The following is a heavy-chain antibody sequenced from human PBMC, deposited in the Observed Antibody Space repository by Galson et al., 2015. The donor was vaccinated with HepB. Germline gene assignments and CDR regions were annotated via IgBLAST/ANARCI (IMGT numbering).Heavy chain of an antibody. CDR1: GDSVSSDTAA. CDR2: TFYRSKWYN. V-gene: IGHV6-1*01. CDR3: ARVSKGFGYCTTTTCNAFNS. Sequence: CAISGDSVSSDTAAWNWIRQSPSRGLEWLGRTFYRSKWYNEYAVSVKSRITISPDTPKNQLSLQLYSVTPEDTAVYYCARVSKGFGYCTTTTCNAFNSWGQGTLVTVSS. J-gene: IGHJ4*02. D-gene: IGHD2-8*01.